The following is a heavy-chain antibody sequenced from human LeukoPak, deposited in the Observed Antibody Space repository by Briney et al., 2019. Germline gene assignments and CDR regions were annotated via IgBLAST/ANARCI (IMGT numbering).Heavy chain of an antibody. CDR2: INHSGST. D-gene: IGHD6-13*01. J-gene: IGHJ4*02. CDR1: GGSIRSSYYY. Sequence: PSETLSLTCTVSGGSIRSSYYYWSWIRQPPGKGLEWIGEINHSGSTNYNPSLKSRVTISVDTSKNQFSLKLSSVTAADTAVYYCARLPVGSIAAAGNSNSYWGQGTLVTVSS. CDR3: ARLPVGSIAAAGNSNSY. V-gene: IGHV4-39*07.